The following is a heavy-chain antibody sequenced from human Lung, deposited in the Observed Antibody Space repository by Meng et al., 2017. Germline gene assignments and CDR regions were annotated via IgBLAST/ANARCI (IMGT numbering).Heavy chain of an antibody. Sequence: QVQLQEWGAGLLKPSETLSLTGVVSGGSFSDYYWGWIRQPPGKGLEWIGEINHSGSTNYNPSLESRATISVDTSQNNLSLKLSSVTAADSAVYYCARGPTTMAHDFDYWGQGTLVTVSS. D-gene: IGHD4-11*01. V-gene: IGHV4-34*01. CDR1: GGSFSDYY. J-gene: IGHJ4*02. CDR2: INHSGST. CDR3: ARGPTTMAHDFDY.